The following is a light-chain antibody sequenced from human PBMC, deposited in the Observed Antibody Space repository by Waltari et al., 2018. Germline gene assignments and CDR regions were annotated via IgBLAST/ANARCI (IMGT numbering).Light chain of an antibody. J-gene: IGKJ4*01. Sequence: EIVMTQSPATLSVSPGNRATLSCRASQSVSSNLAWYQQKPGQAHRLIIYGTSTRATGIPARVSGSGSGTEFTLTISSLQSEDFAVYYCQQYNNWPLTFGGGTKVEIK. V-gene: IGKV3-15*01. CDR2: GTS. CDR1: QSVSSN. CDR3: QQYNNWPLT.